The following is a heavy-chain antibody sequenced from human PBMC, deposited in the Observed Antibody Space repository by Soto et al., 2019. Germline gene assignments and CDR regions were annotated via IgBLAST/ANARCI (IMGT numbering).Heavy chain of an antibody. CDR2: INHSGST. CDR1: GGSISSGGYS. V-gene: IGHV4-34*01. D-gene: IGHD2-15*01. J-gene: IGHJ5*02. Sequence: SETLSLTCAVSGGSISSGGYSWSWIRQPPGKGLEWIGEINHSGSTNYNPSLKSRVTISVDTSKNQFSLKLSSVTAADTAVYYCARAPGNCSGGSCYSGWFDPWGQGTLVTVSS. CDR3: ARAPGNCSGGSCYSGWFDP.